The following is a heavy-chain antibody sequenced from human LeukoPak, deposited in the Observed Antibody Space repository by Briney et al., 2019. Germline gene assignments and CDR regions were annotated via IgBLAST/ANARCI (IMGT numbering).Heavy chain of an antibody. J-gene: IGHJ5*02. CDR2: ISGSGGST. Sequence: GGSLRLSCAASGFTFSSYAMSWVRQAPGKGLEWVSAISGSGGSTYYADSVKGRFTISRDNSKNTLYLQMNSPRAEDTAVYYCAKVPDSSSWYVWFDPWGQGTLVTVSS. CDR3: AKVPDSSSWYVWFDP. V-gene: IGHV3-23*01. CDR1: GFTFSSYA. D-gene: IGHD6-13*01.